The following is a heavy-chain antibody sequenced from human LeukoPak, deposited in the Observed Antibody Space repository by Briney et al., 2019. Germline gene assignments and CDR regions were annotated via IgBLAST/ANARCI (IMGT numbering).Heavy chain of an antibody. V-gene: IGHV1-2*06. CDR3: ARTRYSGSQIDC. D-gene: IGHD1-26*01. J-gene: IGHJ4*02. CDR2: INPNSGGT. CDR1: GGTFSSYA. Sequence: ASVKVSCKASGGTFSSYAISWVRQAPGQGLEWMGRINPNSGGTNYAQKFQGRVTMTRDTSISTAYMELSRLRSDDTAVYYCARTRYSGSQIDCWGQGTLVTVSS.